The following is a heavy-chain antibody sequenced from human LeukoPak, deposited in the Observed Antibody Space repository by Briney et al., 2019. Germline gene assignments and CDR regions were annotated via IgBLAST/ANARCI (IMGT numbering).Heavy chain of an antibody. Sequence: SETLSLTCTVSGGSVSSGSYYWSWIRQPPGKGLEWIGYIYYSGSTNYNPSLKSRVTISVDTSKNQFSLKLSSVTAADTAVYYCARDVWFGDPTVYYYYGMDVWGKGTTVTVSS. V-gene: IGHV4-61*01. CDR3: ARDVWFGDPTVYYYYGMDV. CDR2: IYYSGST. J-gene: IGHJ6*04. CDR1: GGSVSSGSYY. D-gene: IGHD3-10*01.